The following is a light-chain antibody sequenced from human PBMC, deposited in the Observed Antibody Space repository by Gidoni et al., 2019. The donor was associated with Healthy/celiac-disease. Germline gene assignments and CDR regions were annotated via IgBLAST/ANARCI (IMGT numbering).Light chain of an antibody. Sequence: DILMTQSPDSLAVSLGERATINCKSSQSVLYSSNNKNYLAWYQQKPGQPPKLLIYWASTRESGVPDRFSGSGSGTDFTLTISSLQAEDVAVYYCKQYYSTPALTFGGGTKVEIK. CDR2: WAS. V-gene: IGKV4-1*01. J-gene: IGKJ4*01. CDR1: QSVLYSSNNKNY. CDR3: KQYYSTPALT.